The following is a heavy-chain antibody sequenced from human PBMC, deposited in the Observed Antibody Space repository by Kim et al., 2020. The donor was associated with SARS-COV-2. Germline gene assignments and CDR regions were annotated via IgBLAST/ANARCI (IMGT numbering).Heavy chain of an antibody. V-gene: IGHV4-61*02. CDR1: GGSISSGSYY. CDR3: ARWSGGSYGRGFDY. J-gene: IGHJ4*02. CDR2: IYTSGST. Sequence: SETLSLTCTVSGGSISSGSYYWSWIRQPAGKGLEWIGRIYTSGSTNYNPSLKSRVTISVDTSKNQFSLKLSSVTAADTAVYYCARWSGGSYGRGFDYWGQGTLVTVSS. D-gene: IGHD1-26*01.